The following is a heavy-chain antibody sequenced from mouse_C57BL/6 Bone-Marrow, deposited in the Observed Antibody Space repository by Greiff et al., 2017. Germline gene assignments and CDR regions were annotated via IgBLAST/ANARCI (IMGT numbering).Heavy chain of an antibody. CDR3: ARETVVATDDY. V-gene: IGHV1-7*01. Sequence: QVQLQQSGAELATPGASVKLSCKASGYNFTSYWMHWVKQRPGQGLEWIGYITPSSGYTKYNQKFTDKAKLTADKSSSTAYMQLSSLTYEYFAVYYCARETVVATDDYRRQGTTRTVSS. J-gene: IGHJ2*01. CDR1: GYNFTSYW. D-gene: IGHD1-1*01. CDR2: ITPSSGYT.